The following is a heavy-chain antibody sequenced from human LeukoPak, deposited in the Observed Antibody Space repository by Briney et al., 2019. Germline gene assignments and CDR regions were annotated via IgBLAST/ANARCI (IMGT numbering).Heavy chain of an antibody. V-gene: IGHV1-8*01. CDR2: MNPNSGNT. CDR3: ARGVGGHQLLYRSYYYYYMGV. J-gene: IGHJ6*03. Sequence: GASVKVSCKASGYTFTSYDINWVRQATGQGLEWMGWMNPNSGNTGYAQKFQGRVTMTRNTPISTAYMELSSLRSEDTAVYYCARGVGGHQLLYRSYYYYYMGVWGKGTTVTVSS. D-gene: IGHD2-2*02. CDR1: GYTFTSYD.